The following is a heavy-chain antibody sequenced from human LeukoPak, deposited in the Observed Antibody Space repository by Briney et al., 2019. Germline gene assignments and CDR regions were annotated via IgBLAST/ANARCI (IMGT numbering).Heavy chain of an antibody. CDR3: ARDLLPYSGSYYDY. J-gene: IGHJ4*02. V-gene: IGHV4-59*01. CDR1: GGSISSYY. CDR2: IYYSGST. D-gene: IGHD1-26*01. Sequence: SETLSLTCTVSGGSISSYYWSWIRQPPGKGLEWIGYIYYSGSTNYNPSLKSRVTISVDTSKSQFSLKLSSVTAADTAVYYCARDLLPYSGSYYDYWGQGTLVTVSS.